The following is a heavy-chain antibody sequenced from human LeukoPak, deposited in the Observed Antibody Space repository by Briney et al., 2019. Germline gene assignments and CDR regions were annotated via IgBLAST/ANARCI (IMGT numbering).Heavy chain of an antibody. CDR2: IDANNGDT. CDR1: GYTFRGNY. Sequence: ASVKISCKTSGYTFRGNYIHWLRQAPGQGLEWMGWIDANNGDTKSAQRFQGRVTMSRDTSISTAYMDLSSLSPDDAAVYYCARDPSSVTLYFFDYWGQGTLVTVSS. V-gene: IGHV1-2*02. J-gene: IGHJ4*02. CDR3: ARDPSSVTLYFFDY. D-gene: IGHD4-11*01.